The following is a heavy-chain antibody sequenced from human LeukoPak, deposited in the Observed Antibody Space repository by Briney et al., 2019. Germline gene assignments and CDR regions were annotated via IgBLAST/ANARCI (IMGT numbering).Heavy chain of an antibody. Sequence: SETLSLTCTVSGGSISSYYWSWIRQPAGKGLEWIGRIYTSGSTNYNPSLKSRVTISVDTSKNQFSLKLSSVIAADTAVYYCARGVEYSSSSGLGYWGQGTLVTVSS. CDR3: ARGVEYSSSSGLGY. D-gene: IGHD6-6*01. CDR2: IYTSGST. CDR1: GGSISSYY. V-gene: IGHV4-4*07. J-gene: IGHJ4*02.